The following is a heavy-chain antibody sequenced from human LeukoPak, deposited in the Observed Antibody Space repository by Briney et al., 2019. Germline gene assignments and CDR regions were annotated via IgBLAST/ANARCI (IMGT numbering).Heavy chain of an antibody. J-gene: IGHJ4*02. CDR1: GGTFIIYA. D-gene: IGHD2-21*02. CDR2: IIPILGIA. CDR3: ARYPLTRAFDY. Sequence: GASVTVSFKASGGTFIIYAISWVRQAPGQGLEWMGRIIPILGIANYAQKFQGRVTITADKSTSTAYMELSSLRSEDTAVYYCARYPLTRAFDYWGQGTLVTVSS. V-gene: IGHV1-69*04.